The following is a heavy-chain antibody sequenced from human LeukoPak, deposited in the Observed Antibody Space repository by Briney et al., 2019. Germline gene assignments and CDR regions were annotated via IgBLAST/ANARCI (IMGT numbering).Heavy chain of an antibody. D-gene: IGHD1-26*01. CDR2: ISDSSSTI. CDR3: ARDPYSGSYGADYYYYMDV. Sequence: GGSLRLSCAASGFTFSSYSMNWVRQAPGKGLEWVSYISDSSSTIYYADSVKGRFTISRDNAKNSLYLQMTSLRAEDTAVYYCARDPYSGSYGADYYYYMDVWGKGTTVTISS. CDR1: GFTFSSYS. J-gene: IGHJ6*03. V-gene: IGHV3-48*01.